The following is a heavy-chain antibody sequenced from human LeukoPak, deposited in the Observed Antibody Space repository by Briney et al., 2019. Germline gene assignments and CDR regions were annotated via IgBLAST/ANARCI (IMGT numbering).Heavy chain of an antibody. V-gene: IGHV3-33*01. CDR3: ARSGPWLHDILTTFDY. D-gene: IGHD3-9*01. Sequence: QPGRSLRLSCAASGFTFSSYGMHWARQAPGKGLEWVAVIWYDGSNKYYADSVKGRFTISRDNSKNTLYLQMNSLRAEDTAVYYCARSGPWLHDILTTFDYWGQGTLVTVSS. CDR1: GFTFSSYG. CDR2: IWYDGSNK. J-gene: IGHJ4*02.